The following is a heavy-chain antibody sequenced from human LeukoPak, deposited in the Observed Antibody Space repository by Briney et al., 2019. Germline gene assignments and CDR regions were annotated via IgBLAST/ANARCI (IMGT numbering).Heavy chain of an antibody. Sequence: PGGSLRLSCAASGFTFSNYGMSWVRQAPGKGLEWVSTISDSGGKTHYADSVKGRFTISRDNSKNTLYLQMNTLRAEDTAVYYCAKDMTMIVYWGQGTLVTVSS. CDR2: ISDSGGKT. V-gene: IGHV3-23*01. D-gene: IGHD3-22*01. J-gene: IGHJ4*02. CDR1: GFTFSNYG. CDR3: AKDMTMIVY.